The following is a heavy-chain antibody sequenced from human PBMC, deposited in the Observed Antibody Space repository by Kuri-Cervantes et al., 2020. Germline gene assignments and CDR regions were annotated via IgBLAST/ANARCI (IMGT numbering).Heavy chain of an antibody. CDR2: MNPNSGNT. V-gene: IGHV1-8*01. CDR3: ARDAPYSSSWYSVRYYYYGMDV. J-gene: IGHJ6*02. Sequence: VKVSCKASGYTFTSYDINWVRQATGQGLEWMGWMNPNSGNTGYAQKFQGRVTMTRNTSISTAYMELSSLRSEDTAVYYCARDAPYSSSWYSVRYYYYGMDVWGQGTTVTVSS. CDR1: GYTFTSYD. D-gene: IGHD6-13*01.